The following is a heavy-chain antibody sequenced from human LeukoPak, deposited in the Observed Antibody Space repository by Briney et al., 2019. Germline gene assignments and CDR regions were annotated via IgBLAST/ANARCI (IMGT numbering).Heavy chain of an antibody. D-gene: IGHD3-22*01. V-gene: IGHV3-53*01. CDR1: GITVSSKY. CDR3: ARGESCYYDMSGYYPHYFDY. CDR2: IYSGGYT. J-gene: IGHJ4*02. Sequence: PGGSLRLSCAVSGITVSSKYMSWVRQAPGKGLEWVSVIYSGGYTYYAESVRGRFTISRDNSKNTMYLQMNSLRAEDTAVYYCARGESCYYDMSGYYPHYFDYWGQGTLVTVSS.